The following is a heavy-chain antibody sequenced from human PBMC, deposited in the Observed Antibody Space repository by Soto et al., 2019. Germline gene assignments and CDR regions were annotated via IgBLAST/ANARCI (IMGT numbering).Heavy chain of an antibody. J-gene: IGHJ5*02. CDR1: GGSISRFY. V-gene: IGHV4-4*07. Sequence: QVQLQESGPGLVKPSETLSLTCTVSGGSISRFYWSWIRQPAGKGLEWMGVIYSDGGTNYNPSLKSRLTMSVDTSKNQFSLKLTSVTAADTAVYYCARGQTWFDPWGQGTLVTVSS. CDR2: IYSDGGT. CDR3: ARGQTWFDP.